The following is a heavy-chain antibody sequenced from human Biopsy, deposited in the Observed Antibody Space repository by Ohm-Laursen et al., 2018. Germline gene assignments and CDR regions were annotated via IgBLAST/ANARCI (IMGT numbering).Heavy chain of an antibody. CDR2: IWYDGSNK. CDR3: AKCMTGGSNYYFHH. Sequence: SLRLSCAASGFSFSDNYMDWVRQAPGKGLEWVAAIWYDGSNKNYADSVKGRFTISRDNSKNTLYLQMNSLRGGDTAVYYCAKCMTGGSNYYFHHCGQGTLVTVSS. V-gene: IGHV3-33*06. D-gene: IGHD2-8*01. J-gene: IGHJ4*02. CDR1: GFSFSDNY.